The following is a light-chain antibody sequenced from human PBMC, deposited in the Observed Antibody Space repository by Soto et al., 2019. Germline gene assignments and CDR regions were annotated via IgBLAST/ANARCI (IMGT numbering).Light chain of an antibody. CDR3: QQIYTIPLT. CDR1: QSINNN. V-gene: IGKV3D-15*01. CDR2: HTS. Sequence: EIVMTQSPATLSVSPGERATLSCRASQSINNNLAWYQQKPGQAPRLLVYHTSTRATGIPARFSGSGSGTDFTLTISSLQPEDFASYYCQQIYTIPLTFGGGTKVDIK. J-gene: IGKJ4*01.